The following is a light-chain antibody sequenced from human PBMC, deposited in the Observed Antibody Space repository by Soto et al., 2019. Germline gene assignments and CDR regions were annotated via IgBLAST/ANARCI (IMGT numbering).Light chain of an antibody. CDR3: SSYAGSTNFYV. J-gene: IGLJ1*01. CDR1: SSDVGGHKY. V-gene: IGLV2-8*01. CDR2: EVS. Sequence: QSVLTQPPSASGSPGQSVTISCTGTSSDVGGHKYVSWYQQHPGKAPKLIIYEVSERPSGVPDRFSGSKSGNTASLTVSGLQPEDEAEYYCSSYAGSTNFYVFGTGTKVTVL.